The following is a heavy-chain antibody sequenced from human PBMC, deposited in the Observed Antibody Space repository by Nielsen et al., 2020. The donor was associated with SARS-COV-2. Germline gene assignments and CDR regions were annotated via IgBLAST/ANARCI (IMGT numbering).Heavy chain of an antibody. J-gene: IGHJ4*02. D-gene: IGHD1-26*01. CDR2: IGTTGDKT. CDR1: GFTFDNYA. CDR3: AKISGSQRHYFDF. Sequence: GGSLRLSCAASGFTFDNYAMTWVRHAPGKGLEWVSSIGTTGDKTFYADPVKGRFTISRDNSKNTLYLQLNSLRAEDTAVFYCAKISGSQRHYFDFWGQGALVTVSS. V-gene: IGHV3-23*01.